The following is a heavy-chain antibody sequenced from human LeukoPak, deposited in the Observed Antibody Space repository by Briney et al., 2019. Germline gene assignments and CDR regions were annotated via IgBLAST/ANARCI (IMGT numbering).Heavy chain of an antibody. Sequence: GGSLRLSCAASGFTVSSNYMSWVRQAPGKGLEWVSVIYSGGSTYYADSVKGRFTISRDNSKNTLYLQMNSLRAEDTAVYYCARGRGYSYGHFDYWGQGTLVTVSS. CDR2: IYSGGST. CDR3: ARGRGYSYGHFDY. CDR1: GFTVSSNY. D-gene: IGHD5-18*01. V-gene: IGHV3-53*01. J-gene: IGHJ4*02.